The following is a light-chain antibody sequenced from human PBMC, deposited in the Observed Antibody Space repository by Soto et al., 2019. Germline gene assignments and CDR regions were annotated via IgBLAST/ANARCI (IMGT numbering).Light chain of an antibody. CDR2: AAS. Sequence: IQLTQSPSSLSASVGERVTITCRASQASRDDLAWYQQKPGRAPNLLIYAASNLHGGVPSRFSGSGSGTDFTLTISSLQPEDFATYYCLQDYNYPRTFGQGTKVEI. CDR3: LQDYNYPRT. J-gene: IGKJ1*01. CDR1: QASRDD. V-gene: IGKV1-6*01.